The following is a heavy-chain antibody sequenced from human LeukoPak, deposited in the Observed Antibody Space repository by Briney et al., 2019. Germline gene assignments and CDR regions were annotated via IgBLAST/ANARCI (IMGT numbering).Heavy chain of an antibody. V-gene: IGHV3-30-3*01. J-gene: IGHJ4*02. CDR2: ISYDGSNK. Sequence: GGSLRLSCAASGFTVSSYAMHWVRQAPGKGLEWVAVISYDGSNKYYADSVKGRFTITRDNSKNTLYLQMNSLRAEDTAVYYCARGRLLIGAFDYWGQGTLVTVSS. D-gene: IGHD2-15*01. CDR1: GFTVSSYA. CDR3: ARGRLLIGAFDY.